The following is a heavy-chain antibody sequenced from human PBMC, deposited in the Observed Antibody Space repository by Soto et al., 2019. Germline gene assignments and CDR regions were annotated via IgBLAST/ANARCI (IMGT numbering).Heavy chain of an antibody. Sequence: SETLSLTCTVSVDSISSGQHYWVWVRQSPGKGLEWIGSIYYSVATYINPSLRGRLTISSDMPKNQFFLTLSSVTPEDTAVYYCARDQTYNNWSKWFDPWSQGTLVTVSS. CDR3: ARDQTYNNWSKWFDP. D-gene: IGHD1-1*01. J-gene: IGHJ5*02. V-gene: IGHV4-39*02. CDR1: VDSISSGQHY. CDR2: IYYSVAT.